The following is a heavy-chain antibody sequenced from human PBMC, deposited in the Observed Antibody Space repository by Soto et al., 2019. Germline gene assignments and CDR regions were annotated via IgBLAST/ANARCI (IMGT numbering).Heavy chain of an antibody. CDR2: IWYDGSNK. Sequence: QVQLVESGGGVVQPGRSLRLSCAASGFTFSSYGMHWFRQAPGKGLEWVAIIWYDGSNKYYADSVKGRFTISRDNSKNTLYLQMSSLRAEDTAVYYCARDYGSGMDVWGQGTTVTVSS. J-gene: IGHJ6*02. CDR1: GFTFSSYG. V-gene: IGHV3-33*01. CDR3: ARDYGSGMDV. D-gene: IGHD3-10*01.